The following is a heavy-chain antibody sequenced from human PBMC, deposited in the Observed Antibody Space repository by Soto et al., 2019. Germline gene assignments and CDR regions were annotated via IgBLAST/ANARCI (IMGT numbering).Heavy chain of an antibody. CDR3: ARLASGGNDY. CDR2: IDPSDSYT. CDR1: GDSLTSYW. V-gene: IGHV5-10-1*01. J-gene: IGHJ4*02. D-gene: IGHD2-15*01. Sequence: XESLKISCKGSGDSLTSYWISWVRQMPGKGLEWMGRIDPSDSYTNYSPSFQGHVTISADKSISTAYLQWSSLKASDTAMYYCARLASGGNDYWGQGTLVTVSS.